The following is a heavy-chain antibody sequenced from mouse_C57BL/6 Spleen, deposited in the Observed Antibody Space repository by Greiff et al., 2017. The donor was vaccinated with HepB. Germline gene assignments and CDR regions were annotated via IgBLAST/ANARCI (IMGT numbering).Heavy chain of an antibody. CDR3: ARPSGTWFAY. D-gene: IGHD4-1*01. J-gene: IGHJ3*01. CDR2: IYPGDGDT. V-gene: IGHV1-82*01. CDR1: GYAFSSSW. Sequence: VKLQQSGPELVKPGASVKISCKASGYAFSSSWMNWVKQRPGKGLEWIGRIYPGDGDTNYNGKFKGKATLTADKSSSTAYMQLSSLTSEDSAVYFCARPSGTWFAYWGQGTLVTVSA.